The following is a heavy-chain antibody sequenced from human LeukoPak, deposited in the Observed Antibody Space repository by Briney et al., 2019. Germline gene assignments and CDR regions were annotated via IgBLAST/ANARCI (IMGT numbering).Heavy chain of an antibody. CDR1: GFTFSNYE. D-gene: IGHD6-13*01. CDR2: ISSSGSII. V-gene: IGHV3-48*03. CDR3: ARDTWGSSWYGFDY. Sequence: GGSLRLSCAASGFTFSNYEMNWVRQAPGKGLEWLSYISSSGSIIYYADSVKGRFTISRDNAKNSLYLQMNSLRAEETAVYYCARDTWGSSWYGFDYWGQGTLVTVSS. J-gene: IGHJ4*02.